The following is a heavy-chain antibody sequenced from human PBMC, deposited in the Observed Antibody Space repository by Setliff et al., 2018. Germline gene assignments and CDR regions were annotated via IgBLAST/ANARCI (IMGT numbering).Heavy chain of an antibody. J-gene: IGHJ6*02. Sequence: ASVKVSCKASGYTFTTYGISWVRQAPGQGLEWMGWVSADNGNTNYAQNLQGRVTMTTDTSTSTAYMELRSLRSDDTAIYYCARVRKNDDSNNWYGASYYSYHYAMDVWGLGTTVTVSS. D-gene: IGHD6-13*01. CDR3: ARVRKNDDSNNWYGASYYSYHYAMDV. V-gene: IGHV1-18*01. CDR1: GYTFTTYG. CDR2: VSADNGNT.